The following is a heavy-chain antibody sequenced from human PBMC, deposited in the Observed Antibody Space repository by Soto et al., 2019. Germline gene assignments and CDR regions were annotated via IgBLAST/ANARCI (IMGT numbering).Heavy chain of an antibody. D-gene: IGHD1-20*01. CDR3: AREEVSARKHYGMDV. CDR2: ISYDGSNK. J-gene: IGHJ6*02. V-gene: IGHV3-30-3*01. CDR1: GFTFSSYA. Sequence: QVQLAESGGGVVQPGRSLRLSCAASGFTFSSYAMHWVRQAPGKGLEWVAIISYDGSNKYNADSVKGRFTISRDNSKNTLYLQINSLRAEDTAVYYCAREEVSARKHYGMDVWGQGTTVTVSS.